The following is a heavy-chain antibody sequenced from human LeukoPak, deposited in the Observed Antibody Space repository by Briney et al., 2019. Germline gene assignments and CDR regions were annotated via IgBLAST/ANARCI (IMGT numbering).Heavy chain of an antibody. CDR3: AKGSSYDYVWGSYRLPFDY. CDR1: GFTFSSYA. CDR2: ISGSGGST. J-gene: IGHJ4*02. D-gene: IGHD3-16*02. V-gene: IGHV3-23*01. Sequence: GASLRLSCAASGFTFSSYAMSWVRQAPGEGLEWVSAISGSGGSTYYADSVKGRFTISRDNSKNTLYLQMNSLRAEHTAVYYCAKGSSYDYVWGSYRLPFDYWGQGTLVTVSS.